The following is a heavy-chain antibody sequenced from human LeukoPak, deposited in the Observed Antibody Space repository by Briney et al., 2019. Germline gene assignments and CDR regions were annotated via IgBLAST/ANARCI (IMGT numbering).Heavy chain of an antibody. J-gene: IGHJ3*02. Sequence: SETLSLTCTVSGGSISSGDYYWSWIRQPPGTGLEWIGYIYYSGSTYYNPSLKSRVTISVDTSKNQFSLKLSSVTAADTAVYYCAGESSRGYRADAFDIWGQGTMVTVSS. CDR3: AGESSRGYRADAFDI. CDR1: GGSISSGDYY. V-gene: IGHV4-30-4*02. D-gene: IGHD3-22*01. CDR2: IYYSGST.